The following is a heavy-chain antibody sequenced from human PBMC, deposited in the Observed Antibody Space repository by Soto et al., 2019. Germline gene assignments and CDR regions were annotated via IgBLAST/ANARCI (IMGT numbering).Heavy chain of an antibody. Sequence: PGGSLRLSCAASGFTFSSYAMHWVRQAPGKGLEWVAVISYDGSNKCYADSVKGRFTISRDNSKNTLYLQMNSLRAEDTAVYYCARDGRGYSGYSFDYWGQGTLVTVSS. J-gene: IGHJ4*02. D-gene: IGHD5-12*01. CDR3: ARDGRGYSGYSFDY. V-gene: IGHV3-30-3*01. CDR1: GFTFSSYA. CDR2: ISYDGSNK.